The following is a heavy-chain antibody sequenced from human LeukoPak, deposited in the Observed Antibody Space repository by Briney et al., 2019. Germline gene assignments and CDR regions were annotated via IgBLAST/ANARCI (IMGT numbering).Heavy chain of an antibody. CDR1: GYTFTGYY. J-gene: IGHJ5*02. Sequence: VSVKVSCKASGYTFTGYYMHWVRQAPGQGLEWMGWINPNSGNTGYAQKFQGRVTMTRNTSISTAYMELSSLRSEDTAVYYCARGSPPKYYDSSGYCHPWGQGTLVTVSS. CDR2: INPNSGNT. V-gene: IGHV1-8*02. CDR3: ARGSPPKYYDSSGYCHP. D-gene: IGHD3-22*01.